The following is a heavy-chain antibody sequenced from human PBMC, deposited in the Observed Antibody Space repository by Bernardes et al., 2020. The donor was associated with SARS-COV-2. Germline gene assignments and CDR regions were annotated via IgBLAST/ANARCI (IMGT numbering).Heavy chain of an antibody. Sequence: GGSLRLSCAASGFTFSLYWMSWVRQAPGKGLECVANIKQDGSDKYYADSVKGRFTISRDNSKNTLYLQMNSLRAEDTAVYYCAKHLAMVRGVIPDYWGQGTLVTVSS. CDR1: GFTFSLYW. V-gene: IGHV3-7*03. D-gene: IGHD3-10*01. CDR2: IKQDGSDK. CDR3: AKHLAMVRGVIPDY. J-gene: IGHJ4*02.